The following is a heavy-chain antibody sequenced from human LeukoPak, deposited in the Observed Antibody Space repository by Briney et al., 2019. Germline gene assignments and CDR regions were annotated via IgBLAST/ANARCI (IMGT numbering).Heavy chain of an antibody. V-gene: IGHV3-21*01. J-gene: IGHJ6*04. CDR1: GFTFSSYS. D-gene: IGHD3-10*02. CDR2: FSSKTGSI. CDR3: AELGITMIGGV. Sequence: GGSLRLSCAASGFTFSSYSMNWVRQAPGKGLEWVSSFSSKTGSIYYADSVKGRFTISRDNAKNSLYLQMNSLRAEDTAVYYCAELGITMIGGVWGKGTTVTISS.